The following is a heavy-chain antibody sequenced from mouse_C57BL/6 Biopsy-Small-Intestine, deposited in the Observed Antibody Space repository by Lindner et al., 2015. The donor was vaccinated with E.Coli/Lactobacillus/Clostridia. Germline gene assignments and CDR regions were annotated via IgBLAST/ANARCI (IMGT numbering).Heavy chain of an antibody. Sequence: VQLQESGPELVKPGASVKISCRASGYAFSNSWMHRVKQRPGKGLEWIGRIYPGDGDTDYNGKFKGKATLTADKSSSTAYMQLSSLTSEDSAVYFCARMGYWGQGTLVIVSA. V-gene: IGHV1-82*01. CDR1: GYAFSNSW. CDR2: IYPGDGDT. J-gene: IGHJ3*01. CDR3: ARMGY.